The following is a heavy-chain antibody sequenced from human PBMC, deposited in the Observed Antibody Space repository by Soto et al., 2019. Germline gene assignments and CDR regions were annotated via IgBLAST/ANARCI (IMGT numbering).Heavy chain of an antibody. CDR3: AKERSPYKQWLSRTGDVGY. J-gene: IGHJ4*02. CDR2: ISYDGSNK. Sequence: GGSLRLSCAASGFTFSSYGMHWVRQAPGKGLEWVAVISYDGSNKYYADSVKGRFTISRDNSKNTLYLQMNSLRAEDTAVYYCAKERSPYKQWLSRTGDVGYWGQGTLVTVSS. CDR1: GFTFSSYG. D-gene: IGHD6-19*01. V-gene: IGHV3-30*18.